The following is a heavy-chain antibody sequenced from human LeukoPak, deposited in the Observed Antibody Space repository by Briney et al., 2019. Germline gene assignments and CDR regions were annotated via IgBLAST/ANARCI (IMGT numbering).Heavy chain of an antibody. V-gene: IGHV3-53*01. CDR3: ARDLFGLLHDY. CDR1: GFTPTSNY. J-gene: IGHJ1*01. D-gene: IGHD3-16*01. CDR2: IYSSGST. Sequence: PRGCLRLSCAASGFTPTSNYINCVRHAPGEGLEWVSVIYSSGSTYHADSVKGQFAISRDNSKDPLYLQMNSLRAKDTAVYYCARDLFGLLHDYGGQGTLVT.